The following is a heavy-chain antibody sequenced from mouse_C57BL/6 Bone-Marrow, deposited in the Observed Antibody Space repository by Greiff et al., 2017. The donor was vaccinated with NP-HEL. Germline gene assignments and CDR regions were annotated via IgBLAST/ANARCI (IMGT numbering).Heavy chain of an antibody. CDR3: ARESPAWDYFDY. V-gene: IGHV2-2*01. CDR1: GFSLTSYG. CDR2: IWSGGST. J-gene: IGHJ2*01. D-gene: IGHD4-1*01. Sequence: VQLQQSGPGLVQPSQSLSITCTVSGFSLTSYGVHWVRQSPGKGLEWLGVIWSGGSTDYNAAFISRLSISKDNSKSQVFFKMNSLQADDTAIYYCARESPAWDYFDYWGQGTTLTVSS.